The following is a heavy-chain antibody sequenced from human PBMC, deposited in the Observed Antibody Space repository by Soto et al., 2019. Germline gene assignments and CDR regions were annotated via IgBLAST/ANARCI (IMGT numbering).Heavy chain of an antibody. CDR2: TSANGGST. D-gene: IGHD3-9*01. J-gene: IGHJ4*02. CDR3: AKAISTSRTLLDY. Sequence: EVQLLESGGGLVQPGGSLRLSCAASGFTFSSHAMSWVRQAPGKGLEWVSGTSANGGSTYYTDPVKGRFTISRDNAKNTLYLQMNSLRAEDTAVHYCAKAISTSRTLLDYWGQGTLVTVSS. CDR1: GFTFSSHA. V-gene: IGHV3-23*01.